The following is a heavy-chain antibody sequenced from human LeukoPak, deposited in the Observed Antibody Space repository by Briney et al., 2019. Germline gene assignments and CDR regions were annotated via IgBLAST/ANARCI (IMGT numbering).Heavy chain of an antibody. V-gene: IGHV3-53*01. D-gene: IGHD4/OR15-4a*01. J-gene: IGHJ4*02. CDR1: GFAVSNDY. CDR2: IYTDGNT. Sequence: PGGSLRLSCAASGFAVSNDYMSWVRQAPGKGLEWVSIIYTDGNTYYADSAKGRFTIYRDNSKNTLNLQMNSLRAEDTAVYYCARDRPYGGLNGFDYWGQGTLVTVSS. CDR3: ARDRPYGGLNGFDY.